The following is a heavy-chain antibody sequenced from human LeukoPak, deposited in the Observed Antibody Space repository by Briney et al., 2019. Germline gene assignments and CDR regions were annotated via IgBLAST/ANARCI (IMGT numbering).Heavy chain of an antibody. CDR1: GFTFSSYA. J-gene: IGHJ4*02. D-gene: IGHD6-6*01. Sequence: AGSLRLSCAASGFTFSSYAMSWVRQAPGKGLEWVSAISGSGGSTYYADSVKGRFTISRDNSKNTLYLQRNSLRAEDTAVYYCAPNPYSSSSELAWGQGTLVTVSS. V-gene: IGHV3-23*01. CDR3: APNPYSSSSELA. CDR2: ISGSGGST.